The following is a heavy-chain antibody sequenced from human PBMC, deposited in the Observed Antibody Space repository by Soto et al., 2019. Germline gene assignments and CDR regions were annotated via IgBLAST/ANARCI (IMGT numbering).Heavy chain of an antibody. J-gene: IGHJ3*02. CDR1: GFTFSTYS. D-gene: IGHD1-7*01. Sequence: GGSLRLSCAASGFTFSTYSMTWVRQAPGKGLEWVAHITATGGNTYYADSVRGRFTISRDTSGNTLYLQMNSLRAEDTALYYCAKCMQAYWNYDAHHIWGHGTMVTVSS. CDR2: ITATGGNT. CDR3: AKCMQAYWNYDAHHI. V-gene: IGHV3-23*01.